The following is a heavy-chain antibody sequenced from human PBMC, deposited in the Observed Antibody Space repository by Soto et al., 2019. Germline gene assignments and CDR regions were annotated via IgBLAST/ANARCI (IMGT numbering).Heavy chain of an antibody. V-gene: IGHV4-39*01. Sequence: SETLSLTCTVSGGSISNNSYYWGWIRQPPGKGLEWIGTIYYSGSIYYNPALKSRVTISVDSSKNQFSLKLSSVTAADTAVYYCARHLPQPLILTWFDPWGQGTLVTVS. D-gene: IGHD2-15*01. CDR1: GGSISNNSYY. J-gene: IGHJ5*02. CDR3: ARHLPQPLILTWFDP. CDR2: IYYSGSI.